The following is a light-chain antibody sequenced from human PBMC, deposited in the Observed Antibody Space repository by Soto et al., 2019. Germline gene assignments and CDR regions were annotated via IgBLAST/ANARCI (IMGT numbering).Light chain of an antibody. CDR1: QSVSSSY. CDR3: QQYGNSPPVT. V-gene: IGKV3-20*01. J-gene: IGKJ4*01. Sequence: EIVFTQSPGTLSLSPGDRATLSCRASQSVSSSYLAWYQQKPGQAPRLLIYGASSRATGIPDRFSGSGSGTDFTLTISRLXPEDFAVYYCQQYGNSPPVTFGGGTKVDIK. CDR2: GAS.